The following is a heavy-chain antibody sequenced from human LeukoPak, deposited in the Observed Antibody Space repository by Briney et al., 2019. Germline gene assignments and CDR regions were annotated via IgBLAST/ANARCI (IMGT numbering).Heavy chain of an antibody. CDR3: ARGISNYYYMDV. V-gene: IGHV1-46*01. D-gene: IGHD3-3*02. J-gene: IGHJ6*03. CDR2: INPSGGST. CDR1: GYTFTSYD. Sequence: ASVKVSCKASGYTFTSYDINWVRQAPGQGLEWMGIINPSGGSTSYAQKFQGRVTMTRDTSTSTVYMELSSLRSEDTAVYYCARGISNYYYMDVWGKGTTVTVSS.